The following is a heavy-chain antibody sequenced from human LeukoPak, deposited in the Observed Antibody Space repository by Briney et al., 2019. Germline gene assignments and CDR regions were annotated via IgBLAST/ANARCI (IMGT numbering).Heavy chain of an antibody. D-gene: IGHD6-19*01. V-gene: IGHV3-11*01. J-gene: IGHJ4*02. CDR1: GFIFSEYY. Sequence: KPGGSLRLSCAASGFIFSEYYISWIRQAPGKGLEWIADISSSADIVSYADSVKGRFTTSRDNGKDSLHLQMNSLRAEDTAVYYCARETVAGTFDYWSQGTLVTVSS. CDR2: ISSSADIV. CDR3: ARETVAGTFDY.